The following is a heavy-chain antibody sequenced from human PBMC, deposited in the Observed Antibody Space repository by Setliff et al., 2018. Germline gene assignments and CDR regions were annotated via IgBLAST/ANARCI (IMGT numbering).Heavy chain of an antibody. CDR1: GGTFSSYA. CDR2: IIPILGTV. CDR3: ALEEYTSRWTKRFDP. J-gene: IGHJ5*02. Sequence: SVKVSCKASGGTFSSYAITWVRRAPGQGLEWMGGIIPILGTVNYAQRFQGRVTTTIDTSTNTAYMELRSLRSDDTAVYYCALEEYTSRWTKRFDPWGQGTLVTVSS. D-gene: IGHD6-13*01. V-gene: IGHV1-69*10.